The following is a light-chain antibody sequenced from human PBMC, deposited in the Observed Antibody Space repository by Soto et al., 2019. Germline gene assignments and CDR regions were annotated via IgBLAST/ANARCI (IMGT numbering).Light chain of an antibody. CDR1: QSRGSNF. CDR3: QLYGISPH. J-gene: IGKJ5*01. CDR2: ASS. Sequence: MSQSPAALSVTPGERATLSCKTSQSRGSNFVAWYQHKPGQAPRLLICASSNRATGIPDRFSGSASGTDFTLTINRLEPEDFAVYYCQLYGISPHFGQGTRLEIK. V-gene: IGKV3-20*01.